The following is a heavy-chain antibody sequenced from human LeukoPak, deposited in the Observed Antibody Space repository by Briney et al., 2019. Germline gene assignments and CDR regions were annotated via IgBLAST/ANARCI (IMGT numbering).Heavy chain of an antibody. D-gene: IGHD3-3*01. Sequence: GGSLRLSCAASGFTFSIYGMQWVRQAPGKGLEWVAVIWYDGSNKYYADSVKGRFTISRDNSKNTLYLQMNSLRAEDTAVYYCAKDWDSWSGYSAFDIWGQGTMVTVSS. CDR3: AKDWDSWSGYSAFDI. CDR2: IWYDGSNK. V-gene: IGHV3-33*06. J-gene: IGHJ3*02. CDR1: GFTFSIYG.